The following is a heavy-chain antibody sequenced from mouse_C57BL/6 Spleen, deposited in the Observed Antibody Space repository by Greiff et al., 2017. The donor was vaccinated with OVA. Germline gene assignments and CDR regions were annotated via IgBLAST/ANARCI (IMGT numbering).Heavy chain of an antibody. Sequence: QVQLQQPGAELVKPGASVKLSCKASGYTFTSYWMHWVKQRPGPGLEWIGMIHPNSGSTNYNEKFKSKATLTVDKSPSTAYMQLSSLTADDSAVYDGARHLNHSPYFDYWGQGTTLTVSS. CDR2: IHPNSGST. V-gene: IGHV1-64*01. J-gene: IGHJ2*01. CDR3: ARHLNHSPYFDY. CDR1: GYTFTSYW.